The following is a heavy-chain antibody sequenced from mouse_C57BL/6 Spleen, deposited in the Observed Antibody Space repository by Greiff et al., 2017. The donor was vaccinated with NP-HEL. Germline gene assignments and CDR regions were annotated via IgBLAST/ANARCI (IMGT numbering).Heavy chain of an antibody. CDR2: ISSGSSTI. V-gene: IGHV5-17*01. Sequence: EVKLMESGGGLVKPGGSLKLSCAASGFTFSDYGMHWVRQAPEKGLEWVAYISSGSSTIYYADTVKGRFTISRDNAKNTLFLQMTSLRSEDTAMYYCARPFLYDGYSAWFAYWGQGTLVTVSA. CDR3: ARPFLYDGYSAWFAY. D-gene: IGHD2-3*01. CDR1: GFTFSDYG. J-gene: IGHJ3*01.